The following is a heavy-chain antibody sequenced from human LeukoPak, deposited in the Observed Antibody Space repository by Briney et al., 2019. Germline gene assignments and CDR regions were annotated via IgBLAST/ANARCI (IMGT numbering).Heavy chain of an antibody. CDR2: IQNTGST. V-gene: IGHV4-59*01. J-gene: IGHJ4*02. CDR1: GGSISSSY. D-gene: IGHD6-13*01. Sequence: SETLSLTCTVSGGSISSSYWTWIRQPPGKGLEWIGYIQNTGSTNYNASLKSRVTISVDTSKNQFSLKLSSVTAADTAVYYCATKPEGSTWYYFDYWGQGTLVTVSP. CDR3: ATKPEGSTWYYFDY.